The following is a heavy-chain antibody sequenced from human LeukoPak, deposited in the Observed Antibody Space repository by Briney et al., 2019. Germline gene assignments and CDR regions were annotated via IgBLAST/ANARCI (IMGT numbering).Heavy chain of an antibody. CDR1: GFTFSSXX. J-gene: IGHJ3*02. Sequence: GFTFSSXXXXXXXXXPGKXXXXXXAISGSGGSTYYADSVKGRFTISRDNSKNTLYLQMNSLRAEDTAVYYCAKEHGIAARDAFDIWGQGTKVTVSS. V-gene: IGHV3-23*01. D-gene: IGHD6-6*01. CDR3: AKEHGIAARDAFDI. CDR2: ISGSGGST.